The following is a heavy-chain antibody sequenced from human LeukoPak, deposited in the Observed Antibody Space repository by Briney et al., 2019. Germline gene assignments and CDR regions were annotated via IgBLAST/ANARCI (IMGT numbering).Heavy chain of an antibody. CDR1: GFTFSGSA. V-gene: IGHV3-73*01. D-gene: IGHD3-10*01. J-gene: IGHJ4*02. CDR3: TRLWFGDLPGLTGY. CDR2: IRSKANSYAT. Sequence: GGSLRLSCAASGFTFSGSAMHWVRQASGKGLEWVGRIRSKANSYATAYAASVKGRFTISRDDSKNTAYLQMNSLKTEDTAVYYCTRLWFGDLPGLTGYWGQGTLVTVSS.